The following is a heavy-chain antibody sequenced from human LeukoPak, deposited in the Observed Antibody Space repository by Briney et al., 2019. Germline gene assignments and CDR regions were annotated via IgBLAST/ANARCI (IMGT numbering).Heavy chain of an antibody. CDR1: GYTFTSYA. Sequence: ASVKVSCKATGYTFTSYAMNWVRQAPGQGLEWMGWINTNTGNPTYAQGFTGRFVFSLDTSVSTAYLQISSLKAEDTAVYYCAREVGCSGGSCSYNWFDPWGQGTLVTVSS. CDR2: INTNTGNP. J-gene: IGHJ5*02. D-gene: IGHD2-15*01. V-gene: IGHV7-4-1*02. CDR3: AREVGCSGGSCSYNWFDP.